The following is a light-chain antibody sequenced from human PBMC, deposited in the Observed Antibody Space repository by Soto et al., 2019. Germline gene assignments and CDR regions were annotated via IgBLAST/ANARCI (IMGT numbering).Light chain of an antibody. CDR2: EGS. CDR1: SSDVGSYNL. Sequence: QSALTQPASVSGSPGQSIPISCTGTSSDVGSYNLVSWYQQHPGKAPKLMIYEGSKRPSGVSNRFSGSKSGNTASLTISGLQAEDEADYYCCSYASSNTFVFGTATKLTVL. J-gene: IGLJ1*01. CDR3: CSYASSNTFV. V-gene: IGLV2-23*01.